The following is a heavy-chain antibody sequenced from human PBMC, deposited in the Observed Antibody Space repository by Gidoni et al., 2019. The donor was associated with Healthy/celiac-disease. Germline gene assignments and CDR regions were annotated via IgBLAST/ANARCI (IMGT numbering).Heavy chain of an antibody. CDR2: ISSSSSYI. Sequence: EVQLVESGGGLVKPGGSLRLSCAASGFTFSSYSMNWVRQAPGKGLEWVSSISSSSSYIYYADSVKGRFTISRDNAKNSLYLQMNSLRAEDTAVYYCARDTYCSSTSCYRSDAFDIWGQGTMVTVSS. CDR1: GFTFSSYS. D-gene: IGHD2-2*02. J-gene: IGHJ3*02. CDR3: ARDTYCSSTSCYRSDAFDI. V-gene: IGHV3-21*01.